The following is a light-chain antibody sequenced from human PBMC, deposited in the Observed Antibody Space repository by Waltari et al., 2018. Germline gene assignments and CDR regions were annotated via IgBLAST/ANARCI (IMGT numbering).Light chain of an antibody. Sequence: DIQMTQSPSSLSASVRDRVTITCRASQSISTDLNWYQQKPGKAPNLLIYAASTLQSGVPSRFIGSGSGTHFTLTISSLQPEDFATYYCQQSYSFPPWTFGQGTKVEIK. CDR1: QSISTD. CDR3: QQSYSFPPWT. CDR2: AAS. J-gene: IGKJ1*01. V-gene: IGKV1-39*01.